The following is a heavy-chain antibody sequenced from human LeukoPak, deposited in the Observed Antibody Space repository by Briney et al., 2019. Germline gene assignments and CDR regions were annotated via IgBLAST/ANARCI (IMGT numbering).Heavy chain of an antibody. CDR3: VKDRVPDSGWSFDV. D-gene: IGHD6-19*01. V-gene: IGHV3-23*01. CDR2: IFGSASKI. CDR1: GVTFATYS. J-gene: IGHJ3*01. Sequence: AGTLRLSCTTSGVTFATYSMSWVRQAPGQGLEWVGSIFGSASKIYHADSVKGRFTVSRDNSKNTLYVQMNGLRVEDTALYYCVKDRVPDSGWSFDVWGRGTMVTVSA.